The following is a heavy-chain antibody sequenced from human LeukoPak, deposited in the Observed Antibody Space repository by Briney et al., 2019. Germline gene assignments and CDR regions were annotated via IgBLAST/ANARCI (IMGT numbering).Heavy chain of an antibody. Sequence: GGSLRLSCAASGFAFSSYSMNWVRQAPGKGLEWVSSISSSSYIYYADSVKGQFTISRDNAKNSLYLQMSSLRAEDTAVYYCARVGTIFGVVIPNDAFDIWGQGTMVTVSS. J-gene: IGHJ3*02. CDR1: GFAFSSYS. CDR2: ISSSSYI. D-gene: IGHD3-3*01. CDR3: ARVGTIFGVVIPNDAFDI. V-gene: IGHV3-21*01.